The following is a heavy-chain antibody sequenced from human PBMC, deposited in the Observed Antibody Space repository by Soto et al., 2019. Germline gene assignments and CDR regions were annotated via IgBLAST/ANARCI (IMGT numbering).Heavy chain of an antibody. V-gene: IGHV4-59*02. D-gene: IGHD3-22*01. Sequence: SETLSLTCNVSGASVSHGYWSWIRQPPGKGLEWIGFMYFGGSFNYNPSLTSRAAISVETSKNQFSMKLTSVTASDTAVYYCARSYYDSTGFAVDPWGQGTLVTVSS. J-gene: IGHJ5*02. CDR2: MYFGGSF. CDR1: GASVSHGY. CDR3: ARSYYDSTGFAVDP.